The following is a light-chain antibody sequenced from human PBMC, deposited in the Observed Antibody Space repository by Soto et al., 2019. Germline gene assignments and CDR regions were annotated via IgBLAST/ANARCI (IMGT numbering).Light chain of an antibody. CDR1: QSVNSRY. Sequence: EIVLTQSPGTLSLSPGDRATLSCRASQSVNSRYLAWYQQKPGQAPSLLIYGASSRATGIPDRFSGGGSGTDFTLTISRLEPEDLAVYYCQQYGSSPPYTFGQGTKLEIK. J-gene: IGKJ2*01. CDR3: QQYGSSPPYT. CDR2: GAS. V-gene: IGKV3-20*01.